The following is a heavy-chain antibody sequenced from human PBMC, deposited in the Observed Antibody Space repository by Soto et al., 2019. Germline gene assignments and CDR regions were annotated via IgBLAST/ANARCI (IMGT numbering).Heavy chain of an antibody. CDR2: FDPEDDET. V-gene: IGHV1-24*01. J-gene: IGHJ4*02. D-gene: IGHD3-22*01. CDR1: GYTLTELS. Sequence: ASVKVSCKVSGYTLTELSMHWVRQAPGKGLEWMGGFDPEDDETIYAQKFQGRVTMTEDTSTDTAYMELSSLRSEDTAVYYCATRVAGYDSNGYYYDGFDYWGQGTLVTGSS. CDR3: ATRVAGYDSNGYYYDGFDY.